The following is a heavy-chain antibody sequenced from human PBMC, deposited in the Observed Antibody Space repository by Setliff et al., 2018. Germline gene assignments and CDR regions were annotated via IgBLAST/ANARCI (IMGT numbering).Heavy chain of an antibody. D-gene: IGHD5-18*01. Sequence: GGSLRLSCAASGFTFSTFWMSWVRQAPGKGLEWVANIKQDGSEKYYVDSVKGRFTISRDNANNSLYLQMNSLKAEDTAVYYCARGGYSYGFWGQGTLVTVSS. CDR3: ARGGYSYGF. CDR2: IKQDGSEK. V-gene: IGHV3-7*04. CDR1: GFTFSTFW. J-gene: IGHJ4*02.